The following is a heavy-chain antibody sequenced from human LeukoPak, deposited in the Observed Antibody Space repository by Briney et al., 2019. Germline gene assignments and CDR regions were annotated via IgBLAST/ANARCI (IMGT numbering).Heavy chain of an antibody. CDR3: AKEEEYGSGSYPFDY. Sequence: GRSLRLSCAASGFTFSSYGMHWVRQAPGKGLEWVAVISYDGSNKYYADSVKGRFTISRDNSKNTLYLQMNSLRAEDTAVYYCAKEEEYGSGSYPFDYWGQGTLVTVSS. CDR2: ISYDGSNK. D-gene: IGHD3-10*01. J-gene: IGHJ4*02. CDR1: GFTFSSYG. V-gene: IGHV3-30*18.